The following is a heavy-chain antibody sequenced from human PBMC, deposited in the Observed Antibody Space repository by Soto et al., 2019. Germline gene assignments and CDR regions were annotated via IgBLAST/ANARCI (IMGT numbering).Heavy chain of an antibody. Sequence: SETLSLTCAVSGYSISSGYYWGWIRQPPGKGLEWIGSIYHSGSTYYNPSLKSRVTISVDTSKNQFSLKLSSVTAADTAVYYCARGYYDFWTGYYMDWFDTWGQGTLVTVSS. CDR2: IYHSGST. J-gene: IGHJ5*02. D-gene: IGHD3-3*01. CDR1: GYSISSGYY. CDR3: ARGYYDFWTGYYMDWFDT. V-gene: IGHV4-38-2*01.